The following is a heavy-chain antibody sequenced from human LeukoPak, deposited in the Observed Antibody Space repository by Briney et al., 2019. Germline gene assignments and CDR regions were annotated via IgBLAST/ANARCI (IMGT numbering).Heavy chain of an antibody. D-gene: IGHD6-19*01. Sequence: ASVKVSCKVSGYILSAISMHWVRQSPGKGLEWMGGLDPGQGETVYAQKFRGRVTMTEDTSTDTAYMELSSLRSEDTAVYYCVTGITVAGTKYYFDYWGQGILVTVSP. CDR3: VTGITVAGTKYYFDY. J-gene: IGHJ4*02. CDR2: LDPGQGET. CDR1: GYILSAIS. V-gene: IGHV1-24*01.